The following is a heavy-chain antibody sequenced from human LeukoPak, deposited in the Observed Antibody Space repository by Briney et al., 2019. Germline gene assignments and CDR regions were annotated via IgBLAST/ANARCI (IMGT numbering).Heavy chain of an antibody. J-gene: IGHJ4*02. CDR1: GFTFSSYA. CDR3: AKDPIDSYYDFWSGYQTEPDY. V-gene: IGHV3-23*01. Sequence: GGSLRLSCAASGFTFSSYAMSWVRQAPGKGLEWGSAISGSGGSTYYADSVKGRFTISRDNSKNTLYLQMNSLRAEDTAVYYCAKDPIDSYYDFWSGYQTEPDYWGQGTLVTVSS. CDR2: ISGSGGST. D-gene: IGHD3-3*01.